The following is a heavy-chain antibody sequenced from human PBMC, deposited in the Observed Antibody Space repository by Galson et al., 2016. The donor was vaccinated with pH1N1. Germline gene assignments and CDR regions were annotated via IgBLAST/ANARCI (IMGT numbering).Heavy chain of an antibody. CDR2: ISGTGGST. CDR1: GFTFSSYA. V-gene: IGHV3-23*01. J-gene: IGHJ4*02. Sequence: SLRLSCAASGFTFSSYAMSWVRQAPGKGLEWVSAISGTGGSTYYADSVKGRITISRDNSKNTLFLQMNSLRADDTAVYYCAKDNVRYYFGSGSFYFDYWGQGTLVTVSS. CDR3: AKDNVRYYFGSGSFYFDY. D-gene: IGHD3-10*01.